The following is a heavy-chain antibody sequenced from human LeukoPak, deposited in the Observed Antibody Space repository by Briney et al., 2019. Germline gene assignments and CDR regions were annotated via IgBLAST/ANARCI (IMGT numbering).Heavy chain of an antibody. Sequence: ASVKVSCKASGGTFSSYAISWVRQAPGQGLEWMGGVIPIFGTANYAQKFQGRVTITADESTSTAYMELSSLRSEDTAVYYCAHNYAHGDCLYCYYYYGMDVWGQGTTVTVSS. CDR2: VIPIFGTA. D-gene: IGHD2-21*02. CDR1: GGTFSSYA. V-gene: IGHV1-69*13. CDR3: AHNYAHGDCLYCYYYYGMDV. J-gene: IGHJ6*02.